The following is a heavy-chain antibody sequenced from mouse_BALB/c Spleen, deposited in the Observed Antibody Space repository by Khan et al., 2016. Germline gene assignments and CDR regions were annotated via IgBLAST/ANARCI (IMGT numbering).Heavy chain of an antibody. CDR2: IYPGNGDT. CDR3: AREGNYFDY. J-gene: IGHJ2*01. D-gene: IGHD2-14*01. Sequence: QVQLQQPGAELVKPGASVKMSCKASGYTFTSYNMHWVKQTPGQGLEWIGAIYPGNGDTSYTQKFKGTATLTADKSSSTAYMQLSSLTSEDSAVYYCAREGNYFDYWGQGTTLTVSS. CDR1: GYTFTSYN. V-gene: IGHV1-12*01.